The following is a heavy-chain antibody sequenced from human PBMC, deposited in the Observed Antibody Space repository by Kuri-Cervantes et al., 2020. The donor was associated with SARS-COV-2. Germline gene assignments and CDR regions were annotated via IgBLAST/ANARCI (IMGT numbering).Heavy chain of an antibody. D-gene: IGHD4-23*01. CDR3: ARDSDDYGGNSYFDY. CDR1: SGSISSYY. V-gene: IGHV4-39*07. J-gene: IGHJ4*02. CDR2: MYYSGST. Sequence: ESLKISCTVSSGSISSYYWSWIRQPPGKGLEWIASMYYSGSTYYNPSLKSRVTISVDTSKNQFSLKLSSVTAADTAVYYCARDSDDYGGNSYFDYWGQGTLVTVSS.